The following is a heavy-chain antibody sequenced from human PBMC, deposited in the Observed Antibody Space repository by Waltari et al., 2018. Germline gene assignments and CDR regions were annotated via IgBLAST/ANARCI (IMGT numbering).Heavy chain of an antibody. J-gene: IGHJ4*02. V-gene: IGHV3-21*03. CDR1: RNFG. Sequence: RNFGMSWVRQAPGKGLEWVATTTDGNAYLYYADSVRGRFTVSTDNAKSSLYLQMNNLRAEDTGVYYCVRALTTPNDYWGRGTLVTVSS. CDR3: VRALTTPNDY. CDR2: TTDGNAYL. D-gene: IGHD4-17*01.